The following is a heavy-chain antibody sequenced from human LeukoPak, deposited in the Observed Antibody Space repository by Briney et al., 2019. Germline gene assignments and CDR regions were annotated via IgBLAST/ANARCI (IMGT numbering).Heavy chain of an antibody. D-gene: IGHD5-24*01. CDR2: IMPLFGTA. CDR1: GGTFNSYA. Sequence: SVKVSCKASGGTFNSYAISWVRQAPGQGLEWMGGIMPLFGTANYAQEFQGRVAFTTDESASTAYMEVSSLRSEDTAVYYCASGSLGDGYGVGDYYQYMDVWGKGTTVTVSS. CDR3: ASGSLGDGYGVGDYYQYMDV. V-gene: IGHV1-69*05. J-gene: IGHJ6*03.